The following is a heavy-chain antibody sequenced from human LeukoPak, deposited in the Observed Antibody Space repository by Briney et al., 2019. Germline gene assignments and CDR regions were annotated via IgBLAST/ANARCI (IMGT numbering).Heavy chain of an antibody. Sequence: SVKLSCKASGYTFTGYYMHGVRHAPGQGLEWMGWMNPNSGNTGYAQKFQGRVTMTRNTSISTAYMELSSLRSEDTAVYYCARSYGYVSVWGQGTLVTVSS. CDR3: ARSYGYVSV. J-gene: IGHJ4*02. D-gene: IGHD3-16*01. CDR2: MNPNSGNT. CDR1: GYTFTGYY. V-gene: IGHV1-8*02.